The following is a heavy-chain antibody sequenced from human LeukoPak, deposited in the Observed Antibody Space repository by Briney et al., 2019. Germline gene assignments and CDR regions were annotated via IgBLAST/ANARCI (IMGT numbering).Heavy chain of an antibody. CDR3: ASPDITMVRGVSGAFDI. V-gene: IGHV4-30-4*08. CDR2: IYYSGST. J-gene: IGHJ3*02. Sequence: SETLSLTCTVSGGSISSGDYYWSWIRQPPGKGLEWIGYIYYSGSTYYNPSLKSRVTISVDTSKNQFSLKLSSVTAADTAVYYCASPDITMVRGVSGAFDIWGQGTMVTVSS. D-gene: IGHD3-10*01. CDR1: GGSISSGDYY.